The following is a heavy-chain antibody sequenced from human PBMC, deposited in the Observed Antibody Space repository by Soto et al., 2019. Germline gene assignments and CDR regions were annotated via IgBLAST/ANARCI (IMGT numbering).Heavy chain of an antibody. CDR2: IHYSGKT. CDR1: GGSISGTNHH. J-gene: IGHJ4*02. Sequence: SETLSLTCTVSGGSISGTNHHWGWIRQPPGKGLEWIGTIHYSGKTYYNPSLKSRVTISIDTSKNQFSLKLSSVTAADTAVYYCARRYCGDDSCNFFDDWGQGTLVTVSS. V-gene: IGHV4-39*01. D-gene: IGHD2-15*01. CDR3: ARRYCGDDSCNFFDD.